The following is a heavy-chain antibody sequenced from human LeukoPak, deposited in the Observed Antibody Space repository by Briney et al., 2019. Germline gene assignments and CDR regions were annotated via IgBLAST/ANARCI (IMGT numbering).Heavy chain of an antibody. J-gene: IGHJ4*02. D-gene: IGHD3-10*01. CDR3: AKTMVRGVISPPFDY. V-gene: IGHV3-23*01. CDR1: GFTFSSYA. Sequence: GGSLRLSCAASGFTFSSYAMSWVRQAPGKGLEWVSAISGSGGSTYNADSVKGRCTISRDSSKNTLYLQMNSLRAEDTAVYYCAKTMVRGVISPPFDYWGQVTLVTVSS. CDR2: ISGSGGST.